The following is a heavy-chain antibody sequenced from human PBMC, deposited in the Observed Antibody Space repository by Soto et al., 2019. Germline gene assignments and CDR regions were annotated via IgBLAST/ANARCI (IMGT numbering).Heavy chain of an antibody. CDR2: IYWNDDK. V-gene: IGHV2-5*01. Sequence: QITLKESGPTLVKPTQTLTLTCTFSGFSLSTSGVGVGWIRQPPGKALEWLALIYWNDDKRYSPSLKSRLTITKDTSKNQVVLTMTNMDPVDTATYYCAHSPYCGGDCYSGGMDVWGQGTTVTVSS. D-gene: IGHD2-21*02. CDR3: AHSPYCGGDCYSGGMDV. J-gene: IGHJ6*02. CDR1: GFSLSTSGVG.